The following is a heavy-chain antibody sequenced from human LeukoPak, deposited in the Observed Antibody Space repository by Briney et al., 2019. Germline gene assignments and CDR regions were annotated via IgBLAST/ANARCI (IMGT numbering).Heavy chain of an antibody. D-gene: IGHD2-15*01. Sequence: GGSLRLSCAASGFIVSSNYMNWVRQAPGKGLEWVSVIYSGGSTYYADSVKGRFTISRDNSKNTLYLQMNSLRAEDTAVFYCASIPGRRGSCSFDYWGQGTLVTVSS. J-gene: IGHJ4*02. V-gene: IGHV3-66*01. CDR3: ASIPGRRGSCSFDY. CDR2: IYSGGST. CDR1: GFIVSSNY.